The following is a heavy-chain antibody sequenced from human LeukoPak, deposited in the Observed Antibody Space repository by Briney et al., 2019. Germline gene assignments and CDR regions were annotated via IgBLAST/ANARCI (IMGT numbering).Heavy chain of an antibody. CDR3: SRFYSSGWASGAFDI. D-gene: IGHD3-22*01. J-gene: IGHJ3*02. Sequence: PGRSQRLSRAISVFTSRVYAVSCVPEAPRKGREWRSFFRNKANGGTTEYAESVKGRFTISRDDSKTIAHLQMSSLKTEDTAVYYCSRFYSSGWASGAFDIWGQGTMVTVSS. CDR1: VFTSRVYA. CDR2: FRNKANGGTT. V-gene: IGHV3-49*04.